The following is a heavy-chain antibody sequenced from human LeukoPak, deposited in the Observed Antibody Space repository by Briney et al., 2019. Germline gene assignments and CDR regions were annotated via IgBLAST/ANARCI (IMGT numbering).Heavy chain of an antibody. V-gene: IGHV4-4*07. J-gene: IGHJ3*02. Sequence: SETLSLTCTVSGGSISSYYWSWLRQPAGKGLEWIGRIYTSGSTNYNPSLKSRVTISVDTSKNQFSLKLSSVTAADTAVYYCARAALTYYYDSSGYLAAFDIWGQGTMVTVSS. CDR1: GGSISSYY. CDR2: IYTSGST. CDR3: ARAALTYYYDSSGYLAAFDI. D-gene: IGHD3-22*01.